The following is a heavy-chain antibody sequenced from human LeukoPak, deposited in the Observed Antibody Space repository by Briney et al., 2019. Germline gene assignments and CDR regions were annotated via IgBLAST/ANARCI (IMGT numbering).Heavy chain of an antibody. CDR2: ISSSSSYI. J-gene: IGHJ4*02. Sequence: GGSLRLSCAASGFTFSSYSMNWVRQAPGKGLEWVSSISSSSSYIYYADSVKGRFTISRDNSKNSVYLQLNSPRADDTAIYFCARGANYFDYWGQGTLVTVSS. CDR3: ARGANYFDY. V-gene: IGHV3-21*01. CDR1: GFTFSSYS.